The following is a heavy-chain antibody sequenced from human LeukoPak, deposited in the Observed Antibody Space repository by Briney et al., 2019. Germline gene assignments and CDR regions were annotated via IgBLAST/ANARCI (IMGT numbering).Heavy chain of an antibody. D-gene: IGHD4/OR15-4a*01. J-gene: IGHJ3*01. CDR3: SRGGPNHAFDF. V-gene: IGHV3-74*01. Sequence: GGSLRLSCAASGFTFLGSWIHWVPQAPGRGLWWVSRIDNDGRDTIYADSVKGRFTISRDNAKNTLYLEMSNLRAEDTAVYFCSRGGPNHAFDFWGQGTMVTVSS. CDR1: GFTFLGSW. CDR2: IDNDGRDT.